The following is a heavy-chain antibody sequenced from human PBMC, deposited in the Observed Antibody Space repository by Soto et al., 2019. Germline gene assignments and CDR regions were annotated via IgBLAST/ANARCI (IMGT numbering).Heavy chain of an antibody. CDR1: CGSIISGGYY. J-gene: IGHJ4*02. D-gene: IGHD3-10*01. CDR2: IHYSGST. Sequence: SETLSLTCNFSCGSIISGGYYWNWIRQHPGKGLEWIGYIHYSGSTYYNPSLKSRVTISVDRSKNQFFLRLTSVTAADTAMYYCAKLGTDVDYWGQGTLVTVS. V-gene: IGHV4-31*03. CDR3: AKLGTDVDY.